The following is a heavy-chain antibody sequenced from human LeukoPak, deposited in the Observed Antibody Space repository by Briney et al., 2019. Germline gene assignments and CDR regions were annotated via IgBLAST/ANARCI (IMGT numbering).Heavy chain of an antibody. Sequence: GRSLRLSCAASGFTFGIYDMYWVRQAPGKGLEWVAVVSPDGSNANYADSVKGRFTISRDNAKNSLYLQMNSLRAEDTAVYYCARQLDDYFDYWGQGTLVTVSS. CDR2: VSPDGSNA. CDR3: ARQLDDYFDY. V-gene: IGHV3-30*03. J-gene: IGHJ4*02. D-gene: IGHD5-18*01. CDR1: GFTFGIYD.